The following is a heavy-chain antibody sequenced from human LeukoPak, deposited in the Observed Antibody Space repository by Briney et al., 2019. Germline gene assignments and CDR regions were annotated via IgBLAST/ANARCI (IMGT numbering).Heavy chain of an antibody. D-gene: IGHD4-23*01. CDR2: INHNGNVN. V-gene: IGHV3-7*01. Sequence: GGSLRLSCAASGFTFSSYWMNWARQAPGKGLEWVASINHNGNVNYYVDSVKGRFTISRDNAKNSLYLQMNSLRAEDTAVYYCARVVRTTVVTLYVFDYWGQGTLVTVSS. J-gene: IGHJ4*02. CDR1: GFTFSSYW. CDR3: ARVVRTTVVTLYVFDY.